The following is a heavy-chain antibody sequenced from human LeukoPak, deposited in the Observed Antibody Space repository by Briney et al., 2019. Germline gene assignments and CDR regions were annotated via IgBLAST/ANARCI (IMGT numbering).Heavy chain of an antibody. J-gene: IGHJ5*02. CDR2: INPNSGDT. V-gene: IGHV1-2*02. CDR3: ARVNQGESFDP. CDR1: GYTFTAYY. D-gene: IGHD3-10*01. Sequence: ASVKVSCKASGYTFTAYYIHWVRQAPGQGLEWMGWINPNSGDTYYLQKFRGRVTMTRASPISTAYMEVTSLTSDDTAMYYCARVNQGESFDPWGQGTLVTVSS.